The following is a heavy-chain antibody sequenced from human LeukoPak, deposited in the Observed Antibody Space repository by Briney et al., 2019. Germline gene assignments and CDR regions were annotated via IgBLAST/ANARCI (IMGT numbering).Heavy chain of an antibody. CDR2: ISDDGDAT. V-gene: IGHV3-23*01. Sequence: GGSLRLSCAASGFTFSTYAMSWVRQAPGKGLEWVSAISDDGDATYYADSVKGRFTISRDNSKNTLYLQMNSLRAEDTAVYYCAREVELLFFDYWGQGTLVTVSS. CDR3: AREVELLFFDY. J-gene: IGHJ4*02. D-gene: IGHD1-7*01. CDR1: GFTFSTYA.